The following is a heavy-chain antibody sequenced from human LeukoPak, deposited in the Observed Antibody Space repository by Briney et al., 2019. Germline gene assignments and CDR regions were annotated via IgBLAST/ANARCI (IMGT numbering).Heavy chain of an antibody. J-gene: IGHJ6*02. CDR3: ARDITMVLDV. V-gene: IGHV1-18*01. CDR2: ISTYSDNT. CDR1: GYTFTSNG. D-gene: IGHD3-10*01. Sequence: GASVKVSCKTSGYTFTSNGISWVRQAPGQGLEWMGWISTYSDNTNYAQKFQGRVTLTTDTSTSTAYMELKSRRSDDTAVYYCARDITMVLDVWGQGTTVTVSS.